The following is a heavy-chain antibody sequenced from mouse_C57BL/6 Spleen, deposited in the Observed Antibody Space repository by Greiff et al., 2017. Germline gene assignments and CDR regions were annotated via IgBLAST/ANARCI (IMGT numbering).Heavy chain of an antibody. D-gene: IGHD1-1*01. CDR1: GYTFTSYW. CDR3: ARGYSYGSSVDY. V-gene: IGHV1-59*01. Sequence: VQLQQPGAELVRPGPSVKLSCKASGYTFTSYWMHWVKQRPGQGLEWIGVIDPSDSSTNYNQKFKGKATLTVDTSSSTAYMQLSSLTSEDSAVYYCARGYSYGSSVDYWGQGTTLTVSS. CDR2: IDPSDSST. J-gene: IGHJ2*01.